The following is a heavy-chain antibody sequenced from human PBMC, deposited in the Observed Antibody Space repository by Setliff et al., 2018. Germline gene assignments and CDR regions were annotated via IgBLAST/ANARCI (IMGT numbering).Heavy chain of an antibody. CDR1: GFTFTTAW. D-gene: IGHD4-17*01. CDR3: TTSISEDYDYGENEGVYYYYYYMDV. V-gene: IGHV3-15*01. Sequence: PGGSLRLSCAASGFTFTTAWMTWVRQAPGKGLEWVGRIKSNVDGGTAHYAAPVEGRFTISRDDSKTALYLQMDNMKTEDTAVYYCTTSISEDYDYGENEGVYYYYYYMDVWGKGTTVTVSS. J-gene: IGHJ6*03. CDR2: IKSNVDGGTA.